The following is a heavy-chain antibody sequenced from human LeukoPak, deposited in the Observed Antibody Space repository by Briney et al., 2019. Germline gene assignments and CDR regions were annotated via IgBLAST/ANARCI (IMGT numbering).Heavy chain of an antibody. V-gene: IGHV3-30*18. CDR2: ISYDGSNK. CDR3: AKEQYPQLRDGYKSGGAFDY. Sequence: GGSLRLSCVASGFTFSTYGMSWVRQAPGKGLEWVAVISYDGSNKYYADSVKGRFTISRDNSKNTLYLQMNSLRAEDTAVYYCAKEQYPQLRDGYKSGGAFDYWGQGTLVTVSS. J-gene: IGHJ4*02. D-gene: IGHD5-24*01. CDR1: GFTFSTYG.